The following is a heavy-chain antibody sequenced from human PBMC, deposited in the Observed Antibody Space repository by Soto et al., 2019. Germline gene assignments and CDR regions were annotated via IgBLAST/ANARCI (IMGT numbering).Heavy chain of an antibody. D-gene: IGHD4-17*01. V-gene: IGHV3-74*01. Sequence: ELQLVESGGGLVQPGGSLRLSCVASGFSFSTYWMHWVRQAPGKGLVWVSRINTAGTTTPYADSVTGRFTISRDNAKNTLYLQMNGLRAEDTAVYYRARGGGDYGDYLDYWGQGALVTVSS. J-gene: IGHJ4*02. CDR2: INTAGTTT. CDR1: GFSFSTYW. CDR3: ARGGGDYGDYLDY.